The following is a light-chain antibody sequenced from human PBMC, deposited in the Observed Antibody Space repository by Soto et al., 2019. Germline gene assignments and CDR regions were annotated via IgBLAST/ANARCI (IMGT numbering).Light chain of an antibody. CDR3: MEGPPWPPT. Sequence: DVVMTQSPLSLPVTLGQAASISCWSSRSLVYSDGIAYLNWFHQRPGQSPRRLIYKASKRDSGVPDRFSRGRSGADIVPPIKGVEGEDAGHYYCMEGPPWPPTFARGTRVEIQ. J-gene: IGKJ1*01. CDR1: RSLVYSDGIAY. V-gene: IGKV2-30*01. CDR2: KAS.